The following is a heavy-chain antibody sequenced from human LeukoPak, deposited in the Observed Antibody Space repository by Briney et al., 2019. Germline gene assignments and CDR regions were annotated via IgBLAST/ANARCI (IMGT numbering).Heavy chain of an antibody. CDR3: AKSDRYSSRYYFDY. Sequence: GGSLRLSCEASGFYFSSYAMSWVRQAPGKGLEWVSAISESGGSTYYADSVKGRFTISRDNSRNTLYLQMNSLRAEDTAIYYCAKSDRYSSRYYFDYWGQGIMVTVSS. CDR2: ISESGGST. D-gene: IGHD6-19*01. V-gene: IGHV3-23*01. CDR1: GFYFSSYA. J-gene: IGHJ4*02.